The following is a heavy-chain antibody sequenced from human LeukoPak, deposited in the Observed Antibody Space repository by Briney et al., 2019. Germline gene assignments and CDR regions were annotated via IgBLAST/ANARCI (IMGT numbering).Heavy chain of an antibody. J-gene: IGHJ4*02. V-gene: IGHV3-30*04. CDR1: GFIFSNYA. CDR3: AGHFGAWHYFDY. CDR2: ISNDGNNK. D-gene: IGHD3-3*01. Sequence: PGRSLRLSCAASGFIFSNYAIHWVRQAPGKGLEWVAVISNDGNNKNYADSVKGRFTISRDNSKNTLYLQMNSLRAEDTAVYYCAGHFGAWHYFDYWGQGTLVTVSS.